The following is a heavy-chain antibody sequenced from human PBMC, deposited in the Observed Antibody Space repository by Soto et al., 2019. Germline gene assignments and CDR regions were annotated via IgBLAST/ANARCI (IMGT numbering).Heavy chain of an antibody. CDR1: GYTFTSYV. Sequence: ASVKVSCKASGYTFTSYVISWVRQAPGQGLEWMGWISAYNGNTNYAQKLQGRVTMTTDTSTSTAYMELRSLRSDDTAVYYCARDHKNSGWLDWFDPWGQGTLVTVSS. CDR3: ARDHKNSGWLDWFDP. V-gene: IGHV1-18*01. J-gene: IGHJ5*02. CDR2: ISAYNGNT. D-gene: IGHD6-19*01.